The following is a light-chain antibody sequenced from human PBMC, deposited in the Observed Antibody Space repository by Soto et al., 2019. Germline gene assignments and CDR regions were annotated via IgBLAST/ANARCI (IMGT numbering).Light chain of an antibody. CDR1: QSITSNY. CDR3: QQYGSSVWT. J-gene: IGKJ1*01. CDR2: DAS. Sequence: EIVLTQSPGTLSLSPGERATLSCRASQSITSNYLAWYQQKPGQAPRLLLYDASSRATGIPDRFSGSGSGTDFSLTFSRLEPEDFAVYYCQQYGSSVWTFGQGTKVEIK. V-gene: IGKV3-20*01.